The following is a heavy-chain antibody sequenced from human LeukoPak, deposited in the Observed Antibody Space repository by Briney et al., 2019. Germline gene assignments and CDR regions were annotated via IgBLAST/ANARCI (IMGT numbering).Heavy chain of an antibody. Sequence: PGGSLRLSCTASGFTFSSYWMHWVRQAPGRGPVWVSRISSDGSSTSYADSVKGRFTISRDNAKNTMYLQMNSLRAEDTAVYYCARDLGHAFDYWGQGTLVTVSS. J-gene: IGHJ4*02. V-gene: IGHV3-74*01. CDR1: GFTFSSYW. CDR3: ARDLGHAFDY. CDR2: ISSDGSST. D-gene: IGHD3/OR15-3a*01.